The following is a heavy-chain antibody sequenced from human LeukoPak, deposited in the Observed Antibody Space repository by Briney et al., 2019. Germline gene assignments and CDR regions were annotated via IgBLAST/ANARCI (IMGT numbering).Heavy chain of an antibody. CDR2: INPSGGST. CDR1: GYTFTSYY. V-gene: IGHV1-46*01. Sequence: ASVKVSCKASGYTFTSYYMHWVRQAPGQGLEWMGIINPSGGSTSYAQKFQGRVTMTRDMSTSTVYMELSSLRSEDTAVYYCATGRGTYYYDSSGYWNWGQGTLVTVSS. D-gene: IGHD3-22*01. CDR3: ATGRGTYYYDSSGYWN. J-gene: IGHJ4*02.